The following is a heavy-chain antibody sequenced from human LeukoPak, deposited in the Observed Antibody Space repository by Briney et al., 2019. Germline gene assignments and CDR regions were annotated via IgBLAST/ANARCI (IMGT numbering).Heavy chain of an antibody. Sequence: SETLSLTCTVSGGSIGSYYWSWIRQPPGKGLEWIGHIFHTGSANYNPSLRSRVTISVDTSKSQFSLRLSSVTAADTAVYYCARGVGFYTMVDIWGQGTLVTVSS. CDR1: GGSIGSYY. CDR3: ARGVGFYTMVDI. V-gene: IGHV4-59*08. J-gene: IGHJ4*02. CDR2: IFHTGSA. D-gene: IGHD3-10*01.